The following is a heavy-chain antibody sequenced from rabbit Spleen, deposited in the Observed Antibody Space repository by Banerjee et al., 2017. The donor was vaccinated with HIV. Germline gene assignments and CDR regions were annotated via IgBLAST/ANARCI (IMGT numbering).Heavy chain of an antibody. CDR3: AREASSGWGVVSFYFNL. D-gene: IGHD4-1*01. V-gene: IGHV1S43*01. CDR2: IYTGSGAT. J-gene: IGHJ4*01. Sequence: QEQLEESGGDLVKPGGSLTLTCKASGLDFSSSYWICWVRQAPGKGLEWIGCIYTGSGATYYANWVNGRFTISKTTSLDTVDLKMTSLTAADTATYFCAREASSGWGVVSFYFNLWGQGTLVTVS. CDR1: GLDFSSSYW.